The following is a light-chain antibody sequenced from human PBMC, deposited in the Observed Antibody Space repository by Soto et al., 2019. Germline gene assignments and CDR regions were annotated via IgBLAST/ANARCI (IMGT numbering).Light chain of an antibody. CDR1: QTISNY. J-gene: IGKJ1*01. CDR2: AAS. Sequence: DIQMTPSPSSLSASVGDGVTITCRASQTISNYLNWYQQKPGTAPKLLIYAASSLQSGVPSRFSGSGSGTDFTLTISSLQPEDFATYYCQQGYSTPRAFGQGTKVDIK. V-gene: IGKV1-39*01. CDR3: QQGYSTPRA.